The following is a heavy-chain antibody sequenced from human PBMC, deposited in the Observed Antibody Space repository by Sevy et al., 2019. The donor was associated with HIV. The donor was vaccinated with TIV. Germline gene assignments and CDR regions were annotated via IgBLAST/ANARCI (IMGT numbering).Heavy chain of an antibody. CDR3: ARDLEFYDSGDYGPAFMPDF. D-gene: IGHD4-17*01. V-gene: IGHV3-33*01. CDR1: GFTFSSFG. J-gene: IGHJ4*01. Sequence: GGSLRLSCAASGFTFSSFGMHWVRQAPGKGLEWVAVIWFDGSNTYYADSVKGRFTISRDIAKNTLHLQMNSLRAEDTAVYYCARDLEFYDSGDYGPAFMPDFWGHGNLVTVSS. CDR2: IWFDGSNT.